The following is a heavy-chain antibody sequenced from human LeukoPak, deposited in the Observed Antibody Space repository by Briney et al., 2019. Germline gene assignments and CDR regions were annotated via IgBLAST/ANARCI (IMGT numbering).Heavy chain of an antibody. V-gene: IGHV4-59*01. CDR2: IYYSGST. Sequence: KASETLSLTCTVSGCSISSYYWSWIRQPPGKGLEWIGYIYYSGSTNYNPSLKSRVTISVDTSKNQFSLKLSSVTAADTAVYYCARAPNFDFDCFDYWGQGTLVTVSS. J-gene: IGHJ4*02. D-gene: IGHD3-3*01. CDR1: GCSISSYY. CDR3: ARAPNFDFDCFDY.